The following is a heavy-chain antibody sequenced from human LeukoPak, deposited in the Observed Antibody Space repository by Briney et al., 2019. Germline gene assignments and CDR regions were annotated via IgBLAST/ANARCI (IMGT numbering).Heavy chain of an antibody. CDR3: ARVAGWHWFDP. CDR1: GFTFSTFA. D-gene: IGHD6-19*01. Sequence: GGSLRLSCAASGFTFSTFAMTWVRQAPGRGLEWVSSIRPSGDNTYYGDSVKGRFTISRDNSKNTVYLQTNNMRVDDTAVYYCARVAGWHWFDPWGQGTLVTVSS. CDR2: IRPSGDNT. J-gene: IGHJ5*02. V-gene: IGHV3-23*01.